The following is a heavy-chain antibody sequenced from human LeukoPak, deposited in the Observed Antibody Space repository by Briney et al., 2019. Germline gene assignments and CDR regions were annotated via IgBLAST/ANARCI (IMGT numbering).Heavy chain of an antibody. CDR2: IGTSGGDI. J-gene: IGHJ4*02. V-gene: IGHV3-23*01. CDR1: GLTFSNYV. D-gene: IGHD7-27*01. Sequence: GGSLRLSCAASGLTFSNYVMIWVRQAPGKGLEWVSIIGTSGGDIHYADSVKGRFSISRDNSKNTLSLQMNSLRVDDTAVYYCARDPNWGSGYWGQGTLVTVSS. CDR3: ARDPNWGSGY.